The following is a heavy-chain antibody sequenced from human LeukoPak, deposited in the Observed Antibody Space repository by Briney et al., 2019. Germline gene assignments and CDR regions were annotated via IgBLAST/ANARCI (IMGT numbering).Heavy chain of an antibody. D-gene: IGHD6-19*01. J-gene: IGHJ3*02. CDR1: GFSLSTTGVG. Sequence: SGPTLVNPTQTLTLTCTFSGFSLSTTGVGVGWIRQPPGKAMQSLALFYWDDDKRFSLTLKCRLTITKDISKNQVVLTMSNMDPVDTATYYCARRAPPPSCGCRLVFDIWGQGTMVTVSS. CDR3: ARRAPPPSCGCRLVFDI. CDR2: FYWDDDK. V-gene: IGHV2-5*02.